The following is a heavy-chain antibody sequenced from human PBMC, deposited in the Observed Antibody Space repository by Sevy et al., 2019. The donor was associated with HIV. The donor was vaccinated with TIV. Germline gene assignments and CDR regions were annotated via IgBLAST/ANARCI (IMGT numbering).Heavy chain of an antibody. CDR3: AREGCTKPHDY. CDR2: LSFGCGEI. D-gene: IGHD2-8*01. Sequence: GGYLRLSCAASGFTFSKYSMSWVRQPPGKGLEWVSTLSFGCGEINYADSVKVRFTISRDNSKSSVYLQMNNLRPEDMAVYYCAREGCTKPHDYWGQGTLVTVSS. J-gene: IGHJ4*02. CDR1: GFTFSKYS. V-gene: IGHV3-23*01.